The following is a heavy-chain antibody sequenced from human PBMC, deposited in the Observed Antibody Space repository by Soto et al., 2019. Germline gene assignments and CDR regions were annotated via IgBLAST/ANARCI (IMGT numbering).Heavy chain of an antibody. V-gene: IGHV3-23*01. CDR2: ISGSGGST. J-gene: IGHJ5*02. D-gene: IGHD1-26*01. CDR3: AKDPSSTPNWFDP. CDR1: GLSFTNAW. Sequence: GGSLRLSCEVSGLSFTNAWVSWVRQAPGKGLEWVSAISGSGGSTYYADSVKGRFTISRDNSKNTLYLQMNSLRAEDTAVYYCAKDPSSTPNWFDPGGQGTLVTVSS.